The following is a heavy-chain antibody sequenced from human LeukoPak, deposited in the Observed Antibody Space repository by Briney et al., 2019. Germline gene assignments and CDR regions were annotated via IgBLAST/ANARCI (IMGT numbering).Heavy chain of an antibody. CDR1: GGSISSYY. Sequence: SETLSLTCTVSGGSISSYYWSWIRQPAGKGLEWIGRIYTSGSTNYNPSLKSRVTMSVDTSKNQFSLKLSSVTAADTAVYYCARGATVTLLYYFDYWGQGTLVTVSS. CDR2: IYTSGST. D-gene: IGHD4-17*01. V-gene: IGHV4-4*07. CDR3: ARGATVTLLYYFDY. J-gene: IGHJ4*02.